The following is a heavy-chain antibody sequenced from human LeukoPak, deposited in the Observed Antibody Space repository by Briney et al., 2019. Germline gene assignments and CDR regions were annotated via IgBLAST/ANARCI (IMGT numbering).Heavy chain of an antibody. CDR1: GFTVSSNY. J-gene: IGHJ3*02. CDR3: ARMVNLAPPDAFDI. Sequence: GSLRLSCAASGFTVSSNYMSWVRQPPGKGLEWIGEINHSGSTNYNPSLKSRVTISVDTSKNQFSLKLSSVTAADTAVYYCARMVNLAPPDAFDIWGQGTMVTVSS. V-gene: IGHV4-34*01. CDR2: INHSGST. D-gene: IGHD5-18*01.